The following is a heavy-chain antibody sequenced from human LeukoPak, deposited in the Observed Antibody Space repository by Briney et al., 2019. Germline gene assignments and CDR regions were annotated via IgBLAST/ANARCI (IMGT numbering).Heavy chain of an antibody. CDR2: IIPILGIA. CDR3: ARAAAVAGMGGPFDY. J-gene: IGHJ4*02. CDR1: GGTFSSYA. D-gene: IGHD6-19*01. V-gene: IGHV1-69*04. Sequence: GASVKVSCKASGGTFSSYAISWVRQAPGQGLEWMGRIIPILGIANYAQKFQGRVTITADKSTSTAYMELSSLRSEDTAVYYCARAAAVAGMGGPFDYWGQGTLVTVSS.